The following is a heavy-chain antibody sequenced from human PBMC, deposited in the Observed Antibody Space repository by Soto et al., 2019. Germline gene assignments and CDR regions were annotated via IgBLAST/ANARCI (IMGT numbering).Heavy chain of an antibody. Sequence: SETLYLTCTVSGGSISSYYWSWIRQPPGKGLEWIGYIYYSGSTNYNPSLKSRVTISVDTSKNQFSLKLSSVTAADTAVYYCAREGGNRYYYYGMDFWGQGTTVTVSS. J-gene: IGHJ6*02. CDR3: AREGGNRYYYYGMDF. D-gene: IGHD1-26*01. CDR1: GGSISSYY. V-gene: IGHV4-59*01. CDR2: IYYSGST.